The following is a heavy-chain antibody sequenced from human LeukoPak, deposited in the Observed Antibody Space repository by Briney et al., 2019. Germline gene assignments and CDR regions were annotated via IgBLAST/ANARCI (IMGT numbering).Heavy chain of an antibody. CDR3: ARDGRPFDI. Sequence: GGAPRLLCAASCVNFSSYSMRWVRQAPGKGVEWVAYLSCGSSTLNYAGPVKGRVTIPRDNAKNSLYLQMNSLRDEDTAVYYCARDGRPFDIWGQGTMVTVSS. J-gene: IGHJ3*02. V-gene: IGHV3-48*02. CDR1: CVNFSSYS. CDR2: LSCGSSTL. D-gene: IGHD2-15*01.